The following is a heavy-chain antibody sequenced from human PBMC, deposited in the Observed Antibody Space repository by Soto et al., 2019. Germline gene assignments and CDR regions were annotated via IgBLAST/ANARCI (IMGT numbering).Heavy chain of an antibody. CDR1: GGSISRYY. J-gene: IGHJ4*02. V-gene: IGHV4-59*01. CDR2: IYSSGST. Sequence: PSETLSLTCTVSGGSISRYYWSWIRQPPGKGLEWIGYIYSSGSTHYNPSLQNRVTISIDTSKNQVSLKVNSVTAADTAVYYCARDHPHSYGVYYFDYWGQGTPVTVSS. D-gene: IGHD5-18*01. CDR3: ARDHPHSYGVYYFDY.